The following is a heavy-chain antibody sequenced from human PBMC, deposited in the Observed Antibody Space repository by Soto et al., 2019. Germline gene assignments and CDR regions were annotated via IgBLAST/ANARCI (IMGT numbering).Heavy chain of an antibody. J-gene: IGHJ4*02. CDR3: ARGPAHFDTNGYAYWLDY. CDR2: LYYSGTS. V-gene: IGHV4-30-4*01. D-gene: IGHD3-22*01. Sequence: SETLSLTCTVSGGSISTDGYNWSWIRQTPGKGLEWIGYLYYSGTSFYNPSLKSRVTISGDTSKNQFSLSLTFVTATDTAVYFCARGPAHFDTNGYAYWLDYWGQGIQVTVYS. CDR1: GGSISTDGYN.